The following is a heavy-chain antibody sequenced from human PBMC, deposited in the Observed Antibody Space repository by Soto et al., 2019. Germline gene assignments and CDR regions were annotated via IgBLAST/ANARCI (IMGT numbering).Heavy chain of an antibody. D-gene: IGHD1-1*01. CDR3: ARRPRVSSTGTGAH. Sequence: VSLRLSCAVSGFTFSAYWMHWVRQVPGKGLTWVSRISDDGSTATYADSVKGRFVISRDNAKNSLYLEMNTLRADDSGLYYCARRPRVSSTGTGAHWGRGTLVTVSS. V-gene: IGHV3-74*01. CDR1: GFTFSAYW. J-gene: IGHJ4*02. CDR2: ISDDGSTA.